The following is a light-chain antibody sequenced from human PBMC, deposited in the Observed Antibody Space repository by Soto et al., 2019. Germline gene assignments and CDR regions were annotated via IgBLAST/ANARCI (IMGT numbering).Light chain of an antibody. J-gene: IGKJ1*01. CDR2: GTS. Sequence: KLLTQSPGTLSLSPGERATLFCRASQSLSSSLAWYQQKSGQAPRLIIYGTSRRTTGVPVRFSGSGSGTYVTLTSSSLQSEDFGVYFWQQYDNWPWTFGQGTKVEMK. CDR3: QQYDNWPWT. CDR1: QSLSSS. V-gene: IGKV3-15*01.